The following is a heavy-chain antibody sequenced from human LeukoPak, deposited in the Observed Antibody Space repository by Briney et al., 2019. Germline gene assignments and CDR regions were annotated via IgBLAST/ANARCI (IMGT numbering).Heavy chain of an antibody. CDR3: ASQIAAAGSGIDY. D-gene: IGHD6-13*01. V-gene: IGHV1-46*01. Sequence: ASVKVSCKASGYTFTSYYTHWVRQAPGQGLEWMGIINPSGGSTSYAQKFQGRVTMTRDTSTSTVYMELSSLRSEDTAVYYCASQIAAAGSGIDYWGQGTLVTVSS. CDR1: GYTFTSYY. J-gene: IGHJ4*02. CDR2: INPSGGST.